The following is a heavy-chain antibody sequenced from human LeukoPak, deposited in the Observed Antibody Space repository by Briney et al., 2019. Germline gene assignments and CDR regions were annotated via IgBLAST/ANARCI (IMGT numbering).Heavy chain of an antibody. CDR2: ISATGGST. J-gene: IGHJ3*02. CDR3: ARDTHAFDI. V-gene: IGHV3-23*01. Sequence: PGGSLRLSCAASDFTVSSYFMSWVRQAPGKGLEWVSAISATGGSTNYADSVKGRFTISRDNAKNSLYLQMNSLRAEDTAVYYCARDTHAFDIWGQGTMVTVSS. CDR1: DFTVSSYF.